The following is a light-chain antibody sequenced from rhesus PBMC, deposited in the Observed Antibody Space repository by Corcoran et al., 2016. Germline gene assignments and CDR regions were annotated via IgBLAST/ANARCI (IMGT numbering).Light chain of an antibody. V-gene: IGKV1-38*01. CDR2: DAS. CDR3: QQRNSYPLT. J-gene: IGKJ4*01. CDR1: QDISSY. Sequence: DIQLTQSPSSLSASVGDRVTITCRASQDISSYLAWYQQKSGKAPKLLIYDASNVQSGVPSRFSVSGSGTEFTLTISSLQPEDFATYYCQQRNSYPLTFGGGTKVEIK.